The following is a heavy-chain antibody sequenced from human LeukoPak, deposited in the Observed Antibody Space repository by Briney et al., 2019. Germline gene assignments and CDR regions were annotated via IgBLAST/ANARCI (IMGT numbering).Heavy chain of an antibody. CDR3: ARGGYLVSY. Sequence: PSETLSLTSTVSGADIRTYYWSWLRQPPGKGLEWIGHIYYTGSTSYNPSLKSRVTMSVDTSKNQFSLKLKSVTAADTALYYCARGGYLVSYWGQGTLVTVSS. V-gene: IGHV4-59*01. J-gene: IGHJ4*02. CDR1: GADIRTYY. D-gene: IGHD5-12*01. CDR2: IYYTGST.